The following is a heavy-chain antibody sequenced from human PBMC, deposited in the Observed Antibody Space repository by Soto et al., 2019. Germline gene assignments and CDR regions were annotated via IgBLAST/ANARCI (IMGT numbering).Heavy chain of an antibody. CDR3: AKGGRQWLVTSDFNY. CDR2: VSHDGRNT. D-gene: IGHD6-19*01. CDR1: GFTFSDYA. Sequence: VQLVESGGGVVQPGRSLRLSCAASGFTFSDYAMHWVRQAPGKGLEWVAVVSHDGRNTHYADSVKGRFTISRDSSKNTVSLEMSSVSAEVTAVYYCAKGGRQWLVTSDFNYWGLGALVTVSS. J-gene: IGHJ4*02. V-gene: IGHV3-30*18.